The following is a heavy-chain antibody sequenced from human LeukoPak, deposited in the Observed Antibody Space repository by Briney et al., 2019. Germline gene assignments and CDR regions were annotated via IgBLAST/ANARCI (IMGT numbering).Heavy chain of an antibody. V-gene: IGHV1-8*01. Sequence: ASVKVSCKASGYTFTSYDINWVRQATGQGLEWMGWMNPNSGNTGYAQKFQGRVTMTRNTSISTAYMELSSQRSEDTAVYYCARGKFYDILTGYYTRWFDPWGQGTLVTVSS. D-gene: IGHD3-9*01. CDR1: GYTFTSYD. CDR3: ARGKFYDILTGYYTRWFDP. CDR2: MNPNSGNT. J-gene: IGHJ5*02.